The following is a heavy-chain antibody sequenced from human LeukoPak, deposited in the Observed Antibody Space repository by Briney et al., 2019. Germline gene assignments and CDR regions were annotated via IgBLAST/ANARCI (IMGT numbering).Heavy chain of an antibody. V-gene: IGHV4-34*01. CDR2: INHSGST. Sequence: SETLSLTCAVYGGSFSGYYWSWIRQPPGKGLEWIGEINHSGSTNCNPSLKSRVTISVDTSKNQFSLKLSSVTAADTAVYYCARGHVYSSSWYDYWGQGTLVTVSS. D-gene: IGHD6-13*01. J-gene: IGHJ4*02. CDR1: GGSFSGYY. CDR3: ARGHVYSSSWYDY.